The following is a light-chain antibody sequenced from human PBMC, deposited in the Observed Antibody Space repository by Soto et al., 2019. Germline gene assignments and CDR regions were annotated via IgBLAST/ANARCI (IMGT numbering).Light chain of an antibody. CDR2: EDN. Sequence: LTQPHSVSESPGKTVTISCTRSSGSIASNYVQWYQQRPGSSPTTVIYEDNQRPSGVPDRFSGSIDSSSNSAPLTISGLETEDEADYYCQYYDATNQVFGGGTKLTVL. V-gene: IGLV6-57*01. J-gene: IGLJ3*02. CDR1: SGSIASNY. CDR3: QYYDATNQV.